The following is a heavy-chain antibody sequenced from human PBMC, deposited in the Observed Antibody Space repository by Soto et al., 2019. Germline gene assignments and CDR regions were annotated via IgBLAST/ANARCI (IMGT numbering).Heavy chain of an antibody. D-gene: IGHD5-18*01. J-gene: IGHJ4*02. CDR2: ISYDGSNK. CDR3: ARDGPGVGYSYGYTYYFDY. CDR1: GFTFSSYA. V-gene: IGHV3-30-3*01. Sequence: GGSLRLSCAASGFTFSSYAMHWVRQAPGKGLEWVAVISYDGSNKYYADSVKGRFTISRDNSKNTLYLQMNSLRAEDTAVYYCARDGPGVGYSYGYTYYFDYWGQGTLVTVSS.